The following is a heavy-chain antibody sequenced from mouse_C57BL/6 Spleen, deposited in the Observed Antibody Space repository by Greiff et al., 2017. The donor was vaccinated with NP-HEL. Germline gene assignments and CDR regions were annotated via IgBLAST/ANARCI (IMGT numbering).Heavy chain of an antibody. J-gene: IGHJ4*01. Sequence: VQLQQPGAELVKPGASVKLSCKASGYTFTSYWMHWVKQRPGRGLEWIGRIDPNSGGTKYNEKFKSKATLTVDKPSSTAYMQLSSLTSEDSAVYYCARPLLTTVVARYAMDYWGQGTSVTVSS. D-gene: IGHD1-1*01. CDR1: GYTFTSYW. CDR2: IDPNSGGT. V-gene: IGHV1-72*01. CDR3: ARPLLTTVVARYAMDY.